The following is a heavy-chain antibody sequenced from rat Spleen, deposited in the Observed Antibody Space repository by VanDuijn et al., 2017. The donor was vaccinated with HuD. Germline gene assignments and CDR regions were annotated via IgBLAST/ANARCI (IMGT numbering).Heavy chain of an antibody. V-gene: IGHV2S12*01. D-gene: IGHD1-11*01. J-gene: IGHJ3*01. CDR1: GFSLTNNG. CDR3: TRSYGGYSQHWFPY. CDR2: ISSGGTT. Sequence: QAQLRESGPGLVQPSQTLSLTCTVSGFSLTNNGVNWVRQPPGKGLEWIAAISSGGTTYYNSPLKSRLSISRDTSKSQVFLKMNSLQTEDTAIYFCTRSYGGYSQHWFPYWGQGTPVTVSS.